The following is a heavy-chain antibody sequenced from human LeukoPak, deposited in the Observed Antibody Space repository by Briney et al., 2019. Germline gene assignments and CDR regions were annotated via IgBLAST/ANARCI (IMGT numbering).Heavy chain of an antibody. CDR1: GGSISSSSYY. Sequence: SETLSLTCTVSGGSISSSSYYWGWIRQPPGKGLERIGSIYYSGSTYYNPSLKSRVTISVDTSKNQFSLKLSSVTAADTAVYYCARRLTRFVFDYWGQGTLVTVSS. CDR3: ARRLTRFVFDY. J-gene: IGHJ4*02. CDR2: IYYSGST. V-gene: IGHV4-39*01. D-gene: IGHD3-16*01.